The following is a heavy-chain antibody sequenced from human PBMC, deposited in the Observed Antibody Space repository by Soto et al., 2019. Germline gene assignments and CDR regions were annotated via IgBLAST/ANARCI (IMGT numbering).Heavy chain of an antibody. CDR2: ISSSGSTI. J-gene: IGHJ6*03. Sequence: GGSLRLSCAASGFTFSDYYMSWIRQAPGKGLEWVSYISSSGSTIYYADSVKGRFTISRDNAKNSLYLQMNSLRAEDTAVYYCEGAGNDYGSGLYYMDVWGKGTTVTVSS. CDR1: GFTFSDYY. CDR3: EGAGNDYGSGLYYMDV. D-gene: IGHD3-10*01. V-gene: IGHV3-11*01.